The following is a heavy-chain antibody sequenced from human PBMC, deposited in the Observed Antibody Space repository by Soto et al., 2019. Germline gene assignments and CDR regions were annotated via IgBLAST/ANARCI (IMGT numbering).Heavy chain of an antibody. D-gene: IGHD2-15*01. V-gene: IGHV3-48*04. J-gene: IGHJ4*02. Sequence: GGSLRLSCAASGFSFSSYSMNWVRQAPGKGLEWVSYIGSSGSSIIYADSVKGRFTISRDNAKNTLYLQMSGLGADDTAVYYCARDICNGGACYSGGYYFDSWGQGTLVTVSS. CDR3: ARDICNGGACYSGGYYFDS. CDR2: IGSSGSSI. CDR1: GFSFSSYS.